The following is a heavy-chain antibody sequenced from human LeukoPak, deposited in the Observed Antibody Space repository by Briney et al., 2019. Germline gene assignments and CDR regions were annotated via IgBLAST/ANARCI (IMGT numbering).Heavy chain of an antibody. V-gene: IGHV3-23*01. CDR3: AKDISSGWNGGAFDI. Sequence: GGSLRLSCAASGFTFSSYAMHWVRQAPGKGLEWVSAISGSGGSTYYADSVKGRFTISRDNAKNSLYLQMNSLRAEDTALYYCAKDISSGWNGGAFDIRGQGTMVTVSS. J-gene: IGHJ3*02. CDR2: ISGSGGST. D-gene: IGHD6-19*01. CDR1: GFTFSSYA.